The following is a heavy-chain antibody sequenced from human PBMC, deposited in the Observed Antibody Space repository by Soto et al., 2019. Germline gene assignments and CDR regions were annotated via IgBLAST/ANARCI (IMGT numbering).Heavy chain of an antibody. CDR2: INPNSGDT. Sequence: ASVKVSCKASGYTFTGYYVHWVRQAPGQGLEWMGWINPNSGDTYLAQRFQGRVTMNRDTSIGTAYMELRGLTSDDTAEYYCAKGGAIVAAGTRVYLYNAMDVWGQGTTVTVS. V-gene: IGHV1-2*02. CDR1: GYTFTGYY. J-gene: IGHJ6*02. CDR3: AKGGAIVAAGTRVYLYNAMDV. D-gene: IGHD1-26*01.